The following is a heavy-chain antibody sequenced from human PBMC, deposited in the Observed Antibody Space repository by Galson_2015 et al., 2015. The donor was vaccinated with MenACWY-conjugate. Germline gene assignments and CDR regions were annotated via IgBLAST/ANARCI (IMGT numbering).Heavy chain of an antibody. CDR2: ISSSSSYT. D-gene: IGHD3-22*01. CDR3: TTDYYYDSSGPDYYGMDV. CDR1: GFTFSDYY. Sequence: SLRLSCAASGFTFSDYYMSWIRQAPGKGLEWVSYISSSSSYTNYADSVKGRFTISRDNAKNSLYLQMNSLRAEDTAVYYCTTDYYYDSSGPDYYGMDVWGQGTTVTVSS. J-gene: IGHJ6*02. V-gene: IGHV3-11*05.